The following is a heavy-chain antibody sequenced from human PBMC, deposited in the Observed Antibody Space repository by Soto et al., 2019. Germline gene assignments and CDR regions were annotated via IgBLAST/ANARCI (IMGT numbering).Heavy chain of an antibody. J-gene: IGHJ6*02. CDR2: INAGNGNT. D-gene: IGHD6-13*01. Sequence: ASVNVSFKASEDTFTRYFIHWVRQAPGQRLELMGWINAGNGNTKYSQNFQGRVTITRDASASTADMELSSRRSQDTAVYYCATSTIDTSTWKQYFYGMDVWGQGSTVTVSS. V-gene: IGHV1-3*01. CDR3: ATSTIDTSTWKQYFYGMDV. CDR1: EDTFTRYF.